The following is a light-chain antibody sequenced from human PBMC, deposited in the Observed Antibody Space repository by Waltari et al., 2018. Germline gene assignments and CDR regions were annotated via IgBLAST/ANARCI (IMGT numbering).Light chain of an antibody. CDR2: YAS. V-gene: IGKV1-33*01. Sequence: DIQMTQSPSSLSASVGDRVTITCQASQDISNYLNWYQQKPGKAPKLLIYYASNLETGVPARFSGSGSGTDFTFTISSLQPEDIETYYCQQYDNLPLTFGPGTKVDIK. CDR3: QQYDNLPLT. CDR1: QDISNY. J-gene: IGKJ3*01.